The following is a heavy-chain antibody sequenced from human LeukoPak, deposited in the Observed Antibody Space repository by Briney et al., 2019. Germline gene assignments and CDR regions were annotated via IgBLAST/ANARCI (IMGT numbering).Heavy chain of an antibody. D-gene: IGHD2-15*01. Sequence: PGGSLRLSCAASGFTFSSYGMHWVRRAPGKGLEWVAVISYDGSNKYYADSVKGRFTISRDNSKNTLYLQMNSLRAEDTAVYYCAKDLDVVVVAASPGMDVWGQGTTVTVSS. CDR3: AKDLDVVVVAASPGMDV. CDR1: GFTFSSYG. CDR2: ISYDGSNK. J-gene: IGHJ6*02. V-gene: IGHV3-30*18.